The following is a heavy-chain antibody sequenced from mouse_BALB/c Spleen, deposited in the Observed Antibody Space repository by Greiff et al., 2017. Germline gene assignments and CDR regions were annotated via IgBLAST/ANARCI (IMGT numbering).Heavy chain of an antibody. CDR1: GYSITSDYA. CDR2: ISYSGST. J-gene: IGHJ2*01. V-gene: IGHV3-2*02. D-gene: IGHD2-1*01. CDR3: ARWGNYGNYWDY. Sequence: EVKLVESGPGLVKPSQSLSLTCTVTGYSITSDYAWNWIRQFPGNKLEWMGYISYSGSTSYNPSLKSRISITRDTSKNQFFLQLNSVTTEDTATYYCARWGNYGNYWDYWGQGTTLTVSS.